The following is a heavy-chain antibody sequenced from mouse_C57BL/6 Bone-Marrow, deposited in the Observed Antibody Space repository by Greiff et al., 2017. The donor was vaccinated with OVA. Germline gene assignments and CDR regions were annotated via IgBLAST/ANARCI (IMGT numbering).Heavy chain of an antibody. Sequence: VKLQESGAELARPGASVKLSCKASGYTFTSYGISWVKQRTGKGLEWIGESCPRSGKKYYNKKFKSKAAMTADKSTSTAYMELRSLTSEDSAVYFCARNYDYSAWFADWGQGTLVTVSA. J-gene: IGHJ3*01. CDR1: GYTFTSYG. D-gene: IGHD2-4*01. CDR3: ARNYDYSAWFAD. CDR2: SCPRSGKK. V-gene: IGHV1-81*01.